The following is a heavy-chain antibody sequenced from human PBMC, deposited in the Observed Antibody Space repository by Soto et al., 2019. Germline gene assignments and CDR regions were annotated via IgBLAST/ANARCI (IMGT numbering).Heavy chain of an antibody. CDR1: GGTFSSYA. J-gene: IGHJ6*02. V-gene: IGHV1-69*13. CDR3: AIVRSYCGGDCYDPYYYGMDV. Sequence: SVKVSCKASGGTFSSYAISWVRQAPGQGLEWMGGIIPIFGTANYAQKFQGRVTITADESTSTAYMELSSLRSEDTAVYYCAIVRSYCGGDCYDPYYYGMDVWGQGTTVTVSS. CDR2: IIPIFGTA. D-gene: IGHD2-21*02.